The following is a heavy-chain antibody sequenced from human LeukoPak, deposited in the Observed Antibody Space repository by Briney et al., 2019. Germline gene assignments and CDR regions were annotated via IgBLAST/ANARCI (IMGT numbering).Heavy chain of an antibody. V-gene: IGHV3-23*01. CDR3: AKVGYCSSTSCYWRGTYYFDY. D-gene: IGHD2-2*01. CDR2: ISGSGGST. CDR1: GFTFSSYA. J-gene: IGHJ4*02. Sequence: GGSLRLSCAASGFTFSSYAMSWVRQAPGKGLEWVSAISGSGGSTYYADSVKGRFTISRDNSKNTLYLQMNSLRAEDTAAYYCAKVGYCSSTSCYWRGTYYFDYWGQGTLVTVSS.